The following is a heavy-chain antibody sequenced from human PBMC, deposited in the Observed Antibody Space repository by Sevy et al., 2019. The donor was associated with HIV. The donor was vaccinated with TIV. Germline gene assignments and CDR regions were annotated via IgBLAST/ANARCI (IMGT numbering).Heavy chain of an antibody. Sequence: SGPTLVKPTQTLTLTCTFSGFSLSTSGMCVSWIRQPPGKALEWLALIDWDDDKYYSTSLKTRLTIAKDTSKNQVVLTRTNMVPVDTAPYYCARTNCLGNWFDPWGQGTLVTVSS. D-gene: IGHD1-1*01. V-gene: IGHV2-70*01. CDR2: IDWDDDK. J-gene: IGHJ5*02. CDR1: GFSLSTSGMC. CDR3: ARTNCLGNWFDP.